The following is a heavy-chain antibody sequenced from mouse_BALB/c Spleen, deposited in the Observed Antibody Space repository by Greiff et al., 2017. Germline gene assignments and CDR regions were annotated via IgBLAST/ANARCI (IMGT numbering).Heavy chain of an antibody. CDR3: AKRRYYYAMDY. Sequence: VMLVESGGGLVQPGGSLKLSCAASGFTFSSYTMSWVRQPPGKGLEWLGVIWGDGSTNYHSALISRLSISKDNSKSQVFLKLNSLQTDDTATYYCAKRRYYYAMDYWGQGTSVTVSS. CDR1: GFTFSSYT. J-gene: IGHJ4*01. V-gene: IGHV2-3*01. CDR2: IWGDGST.